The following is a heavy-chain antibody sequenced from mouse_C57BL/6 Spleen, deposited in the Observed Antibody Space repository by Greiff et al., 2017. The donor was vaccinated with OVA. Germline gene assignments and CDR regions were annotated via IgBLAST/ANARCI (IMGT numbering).Heavy chain of an antibody. D-gene: IGHD2-5*01. CDR1: GYTFTDYN. CDR2: INPNNGGT. J-gene: IGHJ4*01. Sequence: EVQLQESGPELVKPGASVKISCKASGYTFTDYNMDWVKQSHGKSLEWIGDINPNNGGTNYNKKFKGKATLTVEKSSSTAYMELRSLTSEDTAVYYCARNSNWAMNYWGQGTSVTVSS. CDR3: ARNSNWAMNY. V-gene: IGHV1-18*01.